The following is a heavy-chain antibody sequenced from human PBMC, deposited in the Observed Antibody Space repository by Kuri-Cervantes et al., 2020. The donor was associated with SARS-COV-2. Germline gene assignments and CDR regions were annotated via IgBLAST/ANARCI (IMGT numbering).Heavy chain of an antibody. V-gene: IGHV1-2*02. CDR1: GYTFTDYY. D-gene: IGHD4-11*01. J-gene: IGHJ4*02. Sequence: GESLKISCKASGYTFTDYYLHWVRQAPGQGLEWVGWINPDTGYTNYARKFQGRVTMTRGTSISTAYMELSRLRSDDTAVYYCARKSNYHGPIDYWGQGTLVTVSS. CDR3: ARKSNYHGPIDY. CDR2: INPDTGYT.